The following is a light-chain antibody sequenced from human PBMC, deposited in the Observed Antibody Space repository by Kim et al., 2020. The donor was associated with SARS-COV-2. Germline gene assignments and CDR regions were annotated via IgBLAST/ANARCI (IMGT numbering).Light chain of an antibody. V-gene: IGKV3-20*01. Sequence: SPGERATLSCGASQSVSNSYLAWYQQKPGQAPRLLIYDASSRATGIPDRFSGSGSGTDFSLTISRLEPEDFAVYSCQQYGTSPLTFGQGTKVDIK. CDR3: QQYGTSPLT. CDR1: QSVSNSY. CDR2: DAS. J-gene: IGKJ2*01.